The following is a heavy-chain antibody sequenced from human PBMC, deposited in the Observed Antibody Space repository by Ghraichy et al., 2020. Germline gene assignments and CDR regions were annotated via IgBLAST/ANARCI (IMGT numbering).Heavy chain of an antibody. V-gene: IGHV4-59*08. Sequence: SETLSLTCTVSGGSIRSYYWSWIRHPPGKGLEWTGYVYYNGNTDYSPSLKSRATISVDTSKNQFSLRLTSVTAADTAVYYCARRGRGYSLYFYGLDIWGQGTTVTVSS. CDR1: GGSIRSYY. J-gene: IGHJ6*02. D-gene: IGHD5-18*01. CDR3: ARRGRGYSLYFYGLDI. CDR2: VYYNGNT.